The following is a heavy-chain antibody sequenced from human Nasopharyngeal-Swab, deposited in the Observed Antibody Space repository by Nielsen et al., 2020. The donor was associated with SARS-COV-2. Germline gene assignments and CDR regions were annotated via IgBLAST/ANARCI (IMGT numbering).Heavy chain of an antibody. D-gene: IGHD3-10*01. CDR1: GCSISSYY. V-gene: IGHV4-59*01. CDR3: AREEVEGSGYYYGMDV. J-gene: IGHJ6*02. CDR2: IYYSGST. Sequence: SETLSLTCPVSGCSISSYYWSWIRQPPGKGLDLIVYIYYSGSTNYNPSLKSRVTISVDTSKNQFSLKLSSVTAADTAVYYCAREEVEGSGYYYGMDVWGQGTTVTVSS.